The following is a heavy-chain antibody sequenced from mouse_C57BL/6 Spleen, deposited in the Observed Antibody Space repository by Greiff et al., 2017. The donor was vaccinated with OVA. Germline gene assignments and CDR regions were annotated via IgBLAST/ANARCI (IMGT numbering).Heavy chain of an antibody. V-gene: IGHV10-1*01. J-gene: IGHJ1*03. D-gene: IGHD2-2*01. CDR1: GFSFNTYA. CDR2: IRSKSNNYAT. CDR3: VRHRFYYGYDGEDWYFDV. Sequence: EVMLVESGGGLVQPKGSLKLSCAASGFSFNTYAMNWVRQAPGKGLEWVARIRSKSNNYATYYADSVKDRFTISRDDSESMLYLQMNNLKTEDTAMYYCVRHRFYYGYDGEDWYFDVWGTGTTVTVSS.